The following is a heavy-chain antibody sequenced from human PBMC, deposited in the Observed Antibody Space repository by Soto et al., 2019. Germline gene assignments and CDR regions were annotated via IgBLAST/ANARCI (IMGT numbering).Heavy chain of an antibody. CDR2: IYYSGST. CDR1: GGSISSYY. CDR3: ARSPLWLGESSFDY. J-gene: IGHJ4*02. D-gene: IGHD3-10*01. Sequence: SETLSLTCTVSGGSISSYYWSWIRQPPGKGLEWIGYIYYSGSTNYNPSLKSRVTISVDTSKNQFSLKLSSVTAADTAVYYCARSPLWLGESSFDYWGQGTLVTVSS. V-gene: IGHV4-59*01.